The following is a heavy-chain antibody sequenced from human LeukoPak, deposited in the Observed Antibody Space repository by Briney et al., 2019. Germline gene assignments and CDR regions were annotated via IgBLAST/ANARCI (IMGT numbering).Heavy chain of an antibody. CDR2: IIPIFGTA. Sequence: SVKVSCKASGYTFTDYYMHWVRQAPGQGLEWMGRIIPIFGTANYAQKFQGRVTITTDESTSTAYMELSSLRSEDTAVYYCARDGIPCLGYCTNGGGFDYWGQGTLVTVSS. CDR3: ARDGIPCLGYCTNGGGFDY. V-gene: IGHV1-69*05. CDR1: GYTFTDYY. J-gene: IGHJ4*02. D-gene: IGHD2-8*01.